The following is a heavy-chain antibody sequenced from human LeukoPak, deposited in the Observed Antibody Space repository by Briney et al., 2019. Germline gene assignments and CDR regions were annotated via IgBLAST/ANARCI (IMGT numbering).Heavy chain of an antibody. CDR2: ISGSGSNI. D-gene: IGHD3-3*01. CDR3: ARGLRNTILGGDYY. Sequence: GGSLRLSCAASGFTFSSSDMKWVRHAPGKGLEWVSQISGSGSNIRYADSVKGRFTISRDNAKNSLYLQMNSLRAEDTAVYYCARGLRNTILGGDYYWGQGTLVTVSS. J-gene: IGHJ4*02. V-gene: IGHV3-48*03. CDR1: GFTFSSSD.